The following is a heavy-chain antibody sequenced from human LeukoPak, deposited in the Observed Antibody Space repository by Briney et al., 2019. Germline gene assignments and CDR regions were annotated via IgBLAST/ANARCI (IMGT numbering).Heavy chain of an antibody. V-gene: IGHV4-39*07. CDR3: ARDLDY. CDR2: IYYSGST. CDR1: GGSISSSSYY. Sequence: SETLSLTCTVSGGSISSSSYYWGWIRQPPGKGLEWIGSIYYSGSTYFNPSLKSRVTIPLDTSKTQLSLKLSSVTAADTAVYYCARDLDYWGQGTLVTVSS. J-gene: IGHJ4*02.